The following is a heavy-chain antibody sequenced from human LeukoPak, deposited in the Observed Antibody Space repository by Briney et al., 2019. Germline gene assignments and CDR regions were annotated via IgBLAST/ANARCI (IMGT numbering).Heavy chain of an antibody. CDR3: ARERYYDILTGYEYYYGMDV. D-gene: IGHD3-9*01. Sequence: SETLSLTCTVSGGSVSSSNYYWRWIRQPPGKGLEWIGSGSYSGSTSYNPSLKSRVTISVDTSKNQFSLKLSSVTAADTAVYYCARERYYDILTGYEYYYGMDVWGQGTTVTVSS. J-gene: IGHJ6*02. CDR1: GGSVSSSNYY. V-gene: IGHV4-39*07. CDR2: GSYSGST.